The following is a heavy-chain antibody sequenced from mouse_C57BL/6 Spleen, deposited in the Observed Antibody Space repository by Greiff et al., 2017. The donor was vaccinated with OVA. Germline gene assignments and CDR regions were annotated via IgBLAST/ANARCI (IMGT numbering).Heavy chain of an antibody. V-gene: IGHV1-9*01. CDR3: ARSGLTTVVATSMGY. D-gene: IGHD1-1*01. Sequence: QVQLQQSGAELMKPGASVKLSCKATGYTFTGYWIEWVKQRPGHGLEWIGEILPGSGSTNYNEKFKGKATFTADTSSNTAYMQLSSLTTEDSAIDDWARSGLTTVVATSMGYWGQGASVTVSS. CDR2: ILPGSGST. CDR1: GYTFTGYW. J-gene: IGHJ4*01.